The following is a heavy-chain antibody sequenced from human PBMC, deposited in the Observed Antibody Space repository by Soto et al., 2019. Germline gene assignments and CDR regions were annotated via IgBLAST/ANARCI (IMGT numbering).Heavy chain of an antibody. CDR1: GYTFTSYY. CDR2: INPSGGST. V-gene: IGHV1-46*01. D-gene: IGHD3-9*01. CDR3: ARDGPRITISYLAFDI. Sequence: AASVKVSCKASGYTFTSYYMHWVRQAPGQGLEWMGIINPSGGSTSYAQKFQGRVTMTRDTSTSTVYMELSSLRSEDTAVYYCARDGPRITISYLAFDIWGQGTMVTVS. J-gene: IGHJ3*02.